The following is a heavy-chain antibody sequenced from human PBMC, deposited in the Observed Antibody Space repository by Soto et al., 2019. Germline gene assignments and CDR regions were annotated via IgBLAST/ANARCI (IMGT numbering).Heavy chain of an antibody. Sequence: EVQLLESGGDLVQPGGSLRLPCAASGFTFRGDAMSWVRQAPGKGLEWVSSISGSGEMTHYAESVKGRFTISRDNSKNTLYLQMESLRAEDTALYYCARSEMTYNWNDWGQGTLVTVSS. CDR2: ISGSGEMT. CDR1: GFTFRGDA. J-gene: IGHJ4*02. D-gene: IGHD1-1*01. V-gene: IGHV3-23*01. CDR3: ARSEMTYNWND.